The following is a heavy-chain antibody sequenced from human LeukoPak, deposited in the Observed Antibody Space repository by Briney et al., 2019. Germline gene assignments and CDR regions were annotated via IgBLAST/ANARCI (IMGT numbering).Heavy chain of an antibody. V-gene: IGHV3-7*04. CDR3: ARDAGTFDWSGGYFDC. D-gene: IGHD3-9*01. Sequence: GGSLRLSCAVSGFTFSSYWMSWVRQAPGKGLEWVANIKRDGSETHYVDSVKGRFTISRDNAKNSLYLQMNSLRAEDTALYYCARDAGTFDWSGGYFDCWGQGTLVTVSS. J-gene: IGHJ4*02. CDR1: GFTFSSYW. CDR2: IKRDGSET.